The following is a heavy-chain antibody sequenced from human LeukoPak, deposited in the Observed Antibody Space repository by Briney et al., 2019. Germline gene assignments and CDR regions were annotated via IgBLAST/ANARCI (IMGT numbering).Heavy chain of an antibody. CDR3: ARHSVTTVTTGDY. Sequence: PSETLSLTCTVSGGSISSSSHYWGWIRQPPGKGLEWIGSIYYSGSTFYNPTLKSRVTLSVDTSKNQFSLKLTSVTAADTAVYYCARHSVTTVTTGDYWGQGTLVTVSS. CDR2: IYYSGST. V-gene: IGHV4-39*01. J-gene: IGHJ4*02. D-gene: IGHD4-17*01. CDR1: GGSISSSSHY.